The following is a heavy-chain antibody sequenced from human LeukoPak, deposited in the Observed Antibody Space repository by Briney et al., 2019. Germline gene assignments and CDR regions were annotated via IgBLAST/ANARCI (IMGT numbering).Heavy chain of an antibody. CDR2: IDTDGSNT. J-gene: IGHJ4*02. D-gene: IGHD7-27*01. CDR3: ARNNWGIDY. V-gene: IGHV3-74*01. CDR1: GFSFSSYA. Sequence: HSGGSLRLSCAASGFSFSSYAMSWVRQAPGKGPVWVSRIDTDGSNTGYADSVKGRFTISRDNAKNTLYLQMNSLRAEDTAVYYCARNNWGIDYWGQGTLVTVSS.